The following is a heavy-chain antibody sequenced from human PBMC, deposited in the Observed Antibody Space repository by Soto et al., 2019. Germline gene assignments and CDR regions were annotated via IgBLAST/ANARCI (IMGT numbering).Heavy chain of an antibody. CDR2: ITSTGTTT. CDR1: GFSFSNSE. D-gene: IGHD2-21*01. V-gene: IGHV3-48*03. J-gene: IGHJ4*02. Sequence: GGSLRLSCAAYGFSFSNSEMNWVRQAPGKGLEWISYITSTGTTTYYADSVKGRFTISRDNAKNSLYLQMNGLRAEDTAVYYCARGNSPVNVYWGQGTLVTVSS. CDR3: ARGNSPVNVY.